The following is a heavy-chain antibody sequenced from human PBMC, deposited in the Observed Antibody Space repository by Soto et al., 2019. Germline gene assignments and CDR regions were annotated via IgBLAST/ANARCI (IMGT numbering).Heavy chain of an antibody. Sequence: QVQLQESGPGLVKPSQTLSLTCTVSGGSISSGGYYWSWIRQHPGKGLEWIGYIYYSGSTYYNPSLKGRVTISVDTSKNQFSLKLSSVTAADTAVYYCARYDNSGSHGFDIWGQGTMVTVSS. CDR2: IYYSGST. CDR3: ARYDNSGSHGFDI. J-gene: IGHJ3*02. CDR1: GGSISSGGYY. V-gene: IGHV4-31*03. D-gene: IGHD3-22*01.